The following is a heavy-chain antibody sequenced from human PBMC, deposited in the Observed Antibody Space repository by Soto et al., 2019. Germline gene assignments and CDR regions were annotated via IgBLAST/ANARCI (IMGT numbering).Heavy chain of an antibody. V-gene: IGHV4-34*01. CDR3: ARVRAMVRGVTNYYYYGMDV. CDR2: INHSGST. D-gene: IGHD3-10*01. J-gene: IGHJ6*02. CDR1: GGSFSGYY. Sequence: PXETLSLTCSVYGGSFSGYYWSWIRQPPGKGLDWIGEINHSGSTNYNPSLKSRVTISVDTSKNQFSLKLSSVTAADTAVYYCARVRAMVRGVTNYYYYGMDVWGQGTTVTVSS.